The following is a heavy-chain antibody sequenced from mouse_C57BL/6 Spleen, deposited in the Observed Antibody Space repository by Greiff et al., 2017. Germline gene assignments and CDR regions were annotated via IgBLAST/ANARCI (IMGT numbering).Heavy chain of an antibody. CDR3: ARHLHWANYYAMDY. D-gene: IGHD3-1*01. Sequence: QVQLKESGPGLVAPSQSLSITCTVSGFSLTSYGVHWVRQPPGKGLEWLVVIWSDGSTTYNSALKSRLSISKDNSKSQVFLKMNSLQTDDTAMYYCARHLHWANYYAMDYGGQGTSVTVSS. V-gene: IGHV2-6-1*01. CDR2: IWSDGST. J-gene: IGHJ4*01. CDR1: GFSLTSYG.